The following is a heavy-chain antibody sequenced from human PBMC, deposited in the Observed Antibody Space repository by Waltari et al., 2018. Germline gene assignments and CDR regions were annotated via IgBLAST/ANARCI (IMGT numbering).Heavy chain of an antibody. V-gene: IGHV4-4*07. J-gene: IGHJ4*02. D-gene: IGHD6-19*01. CDR1: GGSLSSYY. CDR3: ATDGLSRSLSH. CDR2: MYFTGIM. Sequence: QVQLRESGPGLLKPSETLSLTCSVSGGSLSSYYWNWIRQPAGKGLEWSGRMYFTGIMDYNPSLQSRVTMSVDTSKNQFFLNLTSVTAADTAVYYCATDGLSRSLSHWGQGALVTVSS.